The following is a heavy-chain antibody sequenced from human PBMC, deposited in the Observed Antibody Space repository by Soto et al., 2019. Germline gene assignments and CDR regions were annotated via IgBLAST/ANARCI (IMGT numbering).Heavy chain of an antibody. CDR1: GYTFTSYA. V-gene: IGHV1-3*05. J-gene: IGHJ4*02. D-gene: IGHD2-21*02. CDR2: INAGNGNT. CDR3: ARSIVVVTALDY. Sequence: QVQLVQSGAEEKKPGASEKVSCKASGYTFTSYAMHWVRQAPGQRLEWMGWINAGNGNTKYSQKFQGRVTITRDTPASTAYMELSSLRSEDTAVYYCARSIVVVTALDYWGQGTLVTVSS.